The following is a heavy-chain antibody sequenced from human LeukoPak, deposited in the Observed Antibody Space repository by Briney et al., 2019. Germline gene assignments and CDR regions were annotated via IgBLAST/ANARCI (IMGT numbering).Heavy chain of an antibody. V-gene: IGHV3-7*01. Sequence: GGSLRLSCAASGFTFSTYWMSWVRQAPGMGLEWVANIKQDGSEKRYVDSVRGRLTISRDNAKNSLYLQMNSLRAEDTAVYYCARDPSSGWYLKGWFDPWGQGTLVTVSS. D-gene: IGHD6-19*01. CDR1: GFTFSTYW. CDR2: IKQDGSEK. J-gene: IGHJ5*02. CDR3: ARDPSSGWYLKGWFDP.